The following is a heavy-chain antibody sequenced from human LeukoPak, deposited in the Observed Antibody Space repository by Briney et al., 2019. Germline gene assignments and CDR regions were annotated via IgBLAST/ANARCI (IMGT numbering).Heavy chain of an antibody. V-gene: IGHV1-69*13. CDR2: IIPIFGTA. CDR1: GGTFSSYA. J-gene: IGHJ4*02. D-gene: IGHD3-22*01. CDR3: ARGEAGPYYYDSSGYPFDY. Sequence: ASVKVSCKASGGTFSSYAISWVRQAPGQGLERMGGIIPIFGTANYAQKFQGRVTVTADESTSTAYMELSSLRSEDTAVYYCARGEAGPYYYDSSGYPFDYWGQGTLVTVSS.